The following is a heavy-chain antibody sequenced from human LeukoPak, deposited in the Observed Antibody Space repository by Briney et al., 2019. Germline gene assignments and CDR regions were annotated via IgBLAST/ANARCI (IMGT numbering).Heavy chain of an antibody. CDR1: GGSISSGSYY. V-gene: IGHV4-61*10. CDR2: IYYSGST. CDR3: ASTKFGYSYIYYFDY. Sequence: NPSETLSLTCTVSGGSISSGSYYWSWIRQPAGKGLEWIGYIYYSGSTNYNPSLKSRVTISVDTSKNQFSLKLSSVTAADTAVYYCASTKFGYSYIYYFDYWGQGTLVTVSS. J-gene: IGHJ4*02. D-gene: IGHD5-18*01.